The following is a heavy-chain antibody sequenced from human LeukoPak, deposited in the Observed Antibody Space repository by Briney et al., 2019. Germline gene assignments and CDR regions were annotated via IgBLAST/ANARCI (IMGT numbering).Heavy chain of an antibody. D-gene: IGHD4-17*01. J-gene: IGHJ3*02. CDR3: ACGDYRKDDAFDI. CDR1: GFTFSSYG. CDR2: IWYDGSNK. Sequence: PGGSLRLSCAASGFTFSSYGMHWVRQAPGKGLEWVAVIWYDGSNKYYADSVKGRFTISRDNSKNTLYLQMNSLRAEDTAVYYCACGDYRKDDAFDIWGQGTMVTVSS. V-gene: IGHV3-33*01.